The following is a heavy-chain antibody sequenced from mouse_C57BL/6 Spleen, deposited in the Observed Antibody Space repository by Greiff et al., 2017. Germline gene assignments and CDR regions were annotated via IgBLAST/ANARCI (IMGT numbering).Heavy chain of an antibody. J-gene: IGHJ2*01. V-gene: IGHV14-3*01. CDR2: IDPANGNT. D-gene: IGHD1-1*02. CDR3: ARWWGDEGGYYFDY. CDR1: GFNIKNTY. Sequence: EVQLQQSVAELVRPGASVKLSCTASGFNIKNTYMHWVKQRPEQGLEWIGRIDPANGNTKYAPKFQGKAPITADTSSNTAYLQLSSLTSEDTAIXYSARWWGDEGGYYFDYWGQGTTLTVSS.